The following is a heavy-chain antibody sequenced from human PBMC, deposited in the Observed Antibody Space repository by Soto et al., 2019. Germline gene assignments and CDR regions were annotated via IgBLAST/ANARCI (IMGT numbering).Heavy chain of an antibody. CDR2: INAGNGNT. CDR1: GYTFTSYA. J-gene: IGHJ5*02. Sequence: QVQLVQSGAEVKKPGASVKVSCKASGYTFTSYAMHWVRQAPGQRLEWMGWINAGNGNTKYSQKFKGRVTITRDTSASTAYMELSSLRSEDTAVYYCAREGGVRPFDPWGQGTLVTVSS. V-gene: IGHV1-3*01. CDR3: AREGGVRPFDP. D-gene: IGHD1-26*01.